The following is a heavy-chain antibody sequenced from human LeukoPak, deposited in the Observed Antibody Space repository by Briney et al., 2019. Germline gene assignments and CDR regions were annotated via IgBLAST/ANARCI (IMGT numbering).Heavy chain of an antibody. CDR2: ISAYNGNT. V-gene: IGHV1-18*01. D-gene: IGHD4-11*01. J-gene: IGHJ4*02. CDR1: GYTFTSYG. Sequence: ASVKVSCKASGYTFTSYGISWVRQAPGQGLEWMGWISAYNGNTNYTQKLQGRVTMTTDTSTSTAYMELRSLRSDDTAVYYCARAWNSNYLFDYWGQGTLVTVSS. CDR3: ARAWNSNYLFDY.